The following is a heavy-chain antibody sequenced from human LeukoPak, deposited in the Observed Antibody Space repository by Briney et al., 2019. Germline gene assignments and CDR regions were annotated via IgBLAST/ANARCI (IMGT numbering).Heavy chain of an antibody. J-gene: IGHJ1*01. CDR3: ARDLVVTAIHFFQH. D-gene: IGHD2-21*02. Sequence: PGGSLRLSCAASGFTFSNYAMHWVRQAPGKGLEWVAVISYEGSNKQYADSVKGRFTISRDNSKNTLDLQMNSLRDEDTAVYYCARDLVVTAIHFFQHWGQGTLVTVSS. CDR2: ISYEGSNK. CDR1: GFTFSNYA. V-gene: IGHV3-30-3*01.